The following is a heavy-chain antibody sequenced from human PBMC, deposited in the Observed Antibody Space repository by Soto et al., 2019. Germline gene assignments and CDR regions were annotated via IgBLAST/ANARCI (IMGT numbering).Heavy chain of an antibody. D-gene: IGHD1-26*01. CDR3: ARPSGSHTMIDY. J-gene: IGHJ4*02. CDR1: GYTFTNYW. V-gene: IGHV5-51*01. CDR2: IFPGDSDP. Sequence: GESLKISCQASGYTFTNYWIGWVRQMPGKGLEWMGIIFPGDSDPKYSPSFQGQVTISADKSISTAYLQWNSLKASDTAVYYCARPSGSHTMIDYWGQGTLVTVSS.